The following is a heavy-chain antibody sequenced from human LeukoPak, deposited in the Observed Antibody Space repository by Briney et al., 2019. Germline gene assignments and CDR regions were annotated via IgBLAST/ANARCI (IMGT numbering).Heavy chain of an antibody. CDR1: GFTFSSYA. J-gene: IGHJ4*02. D-gene: IGHD5-18*01. CDR3: ARAKQPRTSQAFDY. Sequence: GGSLRLSCAASGFTFSSYAMHWVRQAPGKGLEWVAVISYDGSNKYYADSVKGRFTISRDNSKNTLYLQMNSLRAEDTAVYYCARAKQPRTSQAFDYWGQGTLVTISS. CDR2: ISYDGSNK. V-gene: IGHV3-30-3*01.